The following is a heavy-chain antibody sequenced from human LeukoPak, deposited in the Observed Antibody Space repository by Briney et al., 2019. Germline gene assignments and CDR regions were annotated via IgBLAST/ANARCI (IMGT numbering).Heavy chain of an antibody. Sequence: ASVKVSCKASGYTFTGYYMHWVRQAPGQGLEWMGWINPNSGGTNYAQKFQGRVTMTRDTSISTAHMELSRLRSDDTAVYYCARDISGVVTPSGGIEYFQHWGQGTLVTASS. CDR1: GYTFTGYY. J-gene: IGHJ1*01. D-gene: IGHD2-21*02. CDR3: ARDISGVVTPSGGIEYFQH. CDR2: INPNSGGT. V-gene: IGHV1-2*02.